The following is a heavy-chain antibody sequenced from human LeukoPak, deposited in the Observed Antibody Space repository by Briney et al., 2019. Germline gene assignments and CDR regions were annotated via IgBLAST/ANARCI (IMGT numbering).Heavy chain of an antibody. CDR1: GGSISGYY. J-gene: IGHJ6*02. CDR2: IYYPGST. Sequence: SETLSLTCTVSGGSISGYYWSWIRQPPGKGLEWIGYIYYPGSTNYNPSLKSRVAISVDASKNQFSLKLSSVTAADTAVYHCARAPTWNYGMDVWGQGTTVTVSS. D-gene: IGHD2/OR15-2a*01. V-gene: IGHV4-59*01. CDR3: ARAPTWNYGMDV.